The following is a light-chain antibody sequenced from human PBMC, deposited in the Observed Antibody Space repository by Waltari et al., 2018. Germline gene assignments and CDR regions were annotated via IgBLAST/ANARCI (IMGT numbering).Light chain of an antibody. CDR1: QNLLYSSNNKNF. Sequence: DIVMTQSPDSLAVSLGERATINCKSSQNLLYSSNNKNFLGWYQWKPGQPPKLLMYWSSTRESGVPDRFSGSGSETDFTLTISSLQAEDVAVYYCQQYYSSPPTFGQGTRVEI. CDR3: QQYYSSPPT. V-gene: IGKV4-1*01. CDR2: WSS. J-gene: IGKJ1*01.